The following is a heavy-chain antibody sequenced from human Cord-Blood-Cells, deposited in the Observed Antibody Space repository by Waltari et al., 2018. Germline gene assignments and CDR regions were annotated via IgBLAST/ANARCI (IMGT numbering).Heavy chain of an antibody. CDR3: ARETRRALPPISRFDY. Sequence: QLQLVQSGAEVKKPGASVKVSCKASGYTVTGYYMHWVRQAPGQGLEWFGRINPNSGGTNYAQKFQGRVAMTRDTAISTAYMELSRLSADDTAVYYGARETRRALPPISRFDYWGQGTLVTVSS. CDR2: INPNSGGT. D-gene: IGHD1-26*01. J-gene: IGHJ4*02. V-gene: IGHV1-2*06. CDR1: GYTVTGYY.